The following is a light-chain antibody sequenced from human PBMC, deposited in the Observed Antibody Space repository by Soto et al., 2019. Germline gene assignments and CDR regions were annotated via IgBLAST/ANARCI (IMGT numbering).Light chain of an antibody. CDR3: QQYYGIPFT. CDR2: WAS. J-gene: IGKJ4*01. CDR1: QSILYSSSNKNY. V-gene: IGKV4-1*01. Sequence: DIVMTQSPDSLAVSLGERATINCKSSQSILYSSSNKNYLTWYQQKPGQPPKLLIYWASTRESGVPDRFSGSGSGTDFNLTISSLQAEDVAVYYCQQYYGIPFTFGGGTKVEIK.